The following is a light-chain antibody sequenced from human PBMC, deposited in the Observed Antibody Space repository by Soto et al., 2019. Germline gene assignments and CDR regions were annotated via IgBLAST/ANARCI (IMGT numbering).Light chain of an antibody. J-gene: IGLJ2*01. V-gene: IGLV2-8*01. Sequence: QSALTQPPAASGSPGQSVTISCTGTSSDVGGYNYVSWYQVQPDKAPKLMISEVTKRPSGVPDRFSGSKSGNTASLTVSGLQAEDEADYYCSSYAGNNNFIFGGGTKLTVL. CDR1: SSDVGGYNY. CDR2: EVT. CDR3: SSYAGNNNFI.